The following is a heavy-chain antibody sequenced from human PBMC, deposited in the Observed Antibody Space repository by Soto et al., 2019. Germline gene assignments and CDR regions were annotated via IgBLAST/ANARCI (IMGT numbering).Heavy chain of an antibody. CDR2: IIPILGIA. CDR3: ARDQEYNWFDP. CDR1: GGTFSSYT. V-gene: IGHV1-69*04. J-gene: IGHJ5*02. Sequence: GASVKVSCKASGGTFSSYTISWVRQAPGQGLEWMGRIIPILGIANYAQKFQGRVTITADKSTSTAYTELSSLRSEDTAVYYCARDQEYNWFDPWGQGTLVTVSS.